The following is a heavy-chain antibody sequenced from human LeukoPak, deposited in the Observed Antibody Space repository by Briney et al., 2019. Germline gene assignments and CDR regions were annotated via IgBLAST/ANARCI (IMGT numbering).Heavy chain of an antibody. CDR2: MYLSGTT. Sequence: GSLRLSCEASGLIFTNAWMNWVRQPPGKGLEWIGEMYLSGTTHSNPSVKSRVTISIDKSKNQFFLNLSSVTAADTAVYYCAGLVGRYSSGLYYYYFDYWGQGTLVTVSS. CDR3: AGLVGRYSSGLYYYYFDY. CDR1: GLIFTNAW. V-gene: IGHV4-4*02. D-gene: IGHD3-22*01. J-gene: IGHJ4*02.